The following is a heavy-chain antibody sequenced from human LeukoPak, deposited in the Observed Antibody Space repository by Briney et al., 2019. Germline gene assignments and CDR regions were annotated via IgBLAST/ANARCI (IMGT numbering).Heavy chain of an antibody. D-gene: IGHD3-22*01. V-gene: IGHV3-23*01. CDR3: AKDYGDYYDSSGLDY. Sequence: GGSLRLSCAASGFTFSSYAMSWVRQAPGKGLEWVSAISGSGGSTYYADSVKGRFTISRDNSKNTLYLQMNSLRAEDTAVYYCAKDYGDYYDSSGLDYWGQGTLVTASS. J-gene: IGHJ4*02. CDR1: GFTFSSYA. CDR2: ISGSGGST.